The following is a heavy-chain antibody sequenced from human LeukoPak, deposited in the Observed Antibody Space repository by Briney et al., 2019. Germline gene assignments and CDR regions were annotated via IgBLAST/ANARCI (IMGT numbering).Heavy chain of an antibody. CDR1: GGSISSGGYY. CDR3: ARTTVVAKYFDY. J-gene: IGHJ4*02. CDR2: IYYSGST. Sequence: SETPSLTCTVSGGSISSGGYYWSWIRQHPGKGLEWIGYIYYSGSTYYNPSLKSRLTISVDTSKNQFSLKLSSVTAADTAVYYCARTTVVAKYFDYWGQGTLVTVSS. V-gene: IGHV4-31*03. D-gene: IGHD4-23*01.